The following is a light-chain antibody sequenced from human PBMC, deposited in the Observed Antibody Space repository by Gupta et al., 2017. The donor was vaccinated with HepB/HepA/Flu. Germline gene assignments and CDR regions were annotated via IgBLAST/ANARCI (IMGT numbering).Light chain of an antibody. CDR3: QQTYSTPFT. CDR2: AAS. J-gene: IGKJ3*01. V-gene: IGKV1-39*01. Sequence: DIQMTQSPSALSASVGDRVTITCRASQNIDMFLNWYQQKPGKAPNLLIYAASSLQSGVPSRFTGSGSGTDFALTITSLQREDFATYYCQQTYSTPFTFGPGTRVDIK. CDR1: QNIDMF.